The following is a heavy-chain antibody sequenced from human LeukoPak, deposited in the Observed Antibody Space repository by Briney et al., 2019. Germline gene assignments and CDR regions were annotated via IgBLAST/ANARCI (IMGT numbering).Heavy chain of an antibody. CDR2: ISTDGSST. CDR3: ARVPRGSGSYYNNDY. J-gene: IGHJ4*02. Sequence: QPGGSLRLSCAASGFTFSSYWMHWVRQAPGKGLVWVSRISTDGSSTTYADSVKGRFTISRDNAKNSLYLQMNSLRAEDTAVYYCARVPRGSGSYYNNDYWGQGTLVTVSS. CDR1: GFTFSSYW. V-gene: IGHV3-74*01. D-gene: IGHD3-10*01.